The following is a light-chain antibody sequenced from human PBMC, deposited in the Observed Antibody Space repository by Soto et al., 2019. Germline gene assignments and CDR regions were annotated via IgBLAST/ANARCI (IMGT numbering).Light chain of an antibody. Sequence: QSALTQPASVSGSPGQSITISCTGTSSDVGDYNYVSWYQQHPGKAPKLMIYDVINRPSGVSNRFSGSKSGNTASLTISGLQAEDEADYYCSSYTSSTVIFGGGTKLTVL. CDR1: SSDVGDYNY. CDR3: SSYTSSTVI. V-gene: IGLV2-14*01. CDR2: DVI. J-gene: IGLJ2*01.